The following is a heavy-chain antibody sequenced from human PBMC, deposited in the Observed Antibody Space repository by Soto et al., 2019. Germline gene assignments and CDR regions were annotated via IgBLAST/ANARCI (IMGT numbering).Heavy chain of an antibody. V-gene: IGHV1-69*06. CDR1: GGTFSSYA. Sequence: SVKVSCKASGGTFSSYAISWVRQAPGQGLEWMGGIIPIFGTANYAQKFQGRVTIAADKSTSTAYMELSSLRSEDTAVYYCARDNIVAVAGTGEDYFDYWGQGTLVTVSS. CDR2: IIPIFGTA. J-gene: IGHJ4*02. CDR3: ARDNIVAVAGTGEDYFDY. D-gene: IGHD6-19*01.